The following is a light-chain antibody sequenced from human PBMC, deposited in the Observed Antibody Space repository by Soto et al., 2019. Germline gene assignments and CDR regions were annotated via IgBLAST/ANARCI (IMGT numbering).Light chain of an antibody. V-gene: IGLV1-47*02. CDR1: SSNIGSNY. CDR3: AAWDGSLSGNVV. CDR2: SNN. Sequence: QSVLTQPPSASGTPGQRVTISCSGSSSNIGSNYVYWYQQLPGTAPKLLIYSNNQRPSGVPDRFSGSKSGTSASLAISGLRYEDEADYYCAAWDGSLSGNVVFGGGTKLSVL. J-gene: IGLJ2*01.